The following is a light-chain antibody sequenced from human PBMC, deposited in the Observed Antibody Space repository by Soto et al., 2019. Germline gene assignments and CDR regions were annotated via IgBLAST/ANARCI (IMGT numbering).Light chain of an antibody. Sequence: IRLTQSPASLSASLGDRVTITCRASQGISSYLAWYQQKPGKAPKLLIFPASTLQSGVPSRFSGSGSGTDFTLTISSLQPEDFATYYCQQLSLFGQGTRLEI. CDR2: PAS. V-gene: IGKV1-9*01. J-gene: IGKJ5*01. CDR3: QQLSL. CDR1: QGISSY.